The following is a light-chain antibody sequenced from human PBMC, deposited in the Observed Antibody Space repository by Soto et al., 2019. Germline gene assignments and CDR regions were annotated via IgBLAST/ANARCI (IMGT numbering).Light chain of an antibody. J-gene: IGKJ5*01. Sequence: EIVLTQSPATLALSPGARAALSCGASQSAGKFLEWYQQKPGKAPRLLIYGASRRATGTPERFSGSGSGTDFTLTISRLEPEDFEVYYCQQYYDLPYTFGQGTRLEIK. CDR3: QQYYDLPYT. CDR2: GAS. CDR1: QSAGKF. V-gene: IGKV3D-20*01.